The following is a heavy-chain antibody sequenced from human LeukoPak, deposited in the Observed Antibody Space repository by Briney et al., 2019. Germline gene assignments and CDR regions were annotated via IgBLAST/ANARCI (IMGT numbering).Heavy chain of an antibody. D-gene: IGHD4-17*01. J-gene: IGHJ4*02. CDR3: ARINDYGFDY. V-gene: IGHV4-39*01. Sequence: SKTLSLTCTVSGGSISSSSYFWGWIRQPPGKGLEWIGSIYYGGSTYYNPSLKSRVTISVDTSKNQFSLKLSSVTAPDTAVNSCARINDYGFDYWGQGTLVTVSS. CDR2: IYYGGST. CDR1: GGSISSSSYF.